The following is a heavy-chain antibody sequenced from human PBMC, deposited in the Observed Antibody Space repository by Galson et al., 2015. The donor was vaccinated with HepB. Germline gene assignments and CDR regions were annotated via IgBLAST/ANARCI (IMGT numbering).Heavy chain of an antibody. CDR3: ARARRTNKLDKYGGYGGGFDY. V-gene: IGHV3-11*06. CDR1: GFTFSDYY. Sequence: SLRLSCAASGFTFSDYYMSWIRQAPGRGLEWVSYISSSSSYTNYADSVKGRFTISRDNAKNSLYLQMNSLRAEDTAVYYCARARRTNKLDKYGGYGGGFDYWGQGTLVTVSS. CDR2: ISSSSSYT. J-gene: IGHJ4*02. D-gene: IGHD5-12*01.